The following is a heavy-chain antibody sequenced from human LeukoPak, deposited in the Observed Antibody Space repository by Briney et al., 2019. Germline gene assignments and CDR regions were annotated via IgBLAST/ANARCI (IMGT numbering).Heavy chain of an antibody. CDR3: ANGSGYGPWGWFDP. Sequence: SETLSLTCTVSGGSISSYYWSWIRQPPGKGLEWIGYIYTSGSTNYNPSLKSRVTISVDTAKNQFSLKLSSVTAADTAVYYCANGSGYGPWGWFDPWGQGTLVTVSS. J-gene: IGHJ5*02. CDR1: GGSISSYY. V-gene: IGHV4-4*09. CDR2: IYTSGST. D-gene: IGHD5-12*01.